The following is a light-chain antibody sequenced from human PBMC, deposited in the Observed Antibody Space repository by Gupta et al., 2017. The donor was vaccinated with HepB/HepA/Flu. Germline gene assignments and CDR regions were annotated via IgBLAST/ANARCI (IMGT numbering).Light chain of an antibody. J-gene: IGLJ1*01. Sequence: QSVLTPPPSISGAPGQRVTISCTGNSSNIGAGHDVHWYQQLPGTAPKLLIYGNTNRPSGVPDRFSGSKSGTSASLAITGLQAEDEADYYCQSFDSSLSGSHVFGSATKVTVL. CDR2: GNT. CDR3: QSFDSSLSGSHV. CDR1: SSNIGAGHD. V-gene: IGLV1-40*01.